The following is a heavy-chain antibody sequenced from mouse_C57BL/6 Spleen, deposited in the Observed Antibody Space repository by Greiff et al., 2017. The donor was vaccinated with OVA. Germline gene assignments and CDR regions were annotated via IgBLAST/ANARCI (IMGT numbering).Heavy chain of an antibody. D-gene: IGHD2-12*01. CDR3: ARMERREGNYFDY. J-gene: IGHJ2*01. Sequence: VKLQQPGAELVKPGASVKMSCKASGYTFTSYWITWVKQRPGQGLEWIGDIYPGSGSTNYNEKFKSKATLTVDTSSSTAYMQLSSLTSEDSAVYYCARMERREGNYFDYWGQGTTLTVSS. CDR1: GYTFTSYW. V-gene: IGHV1-55*01. CDR2: IYPGSGST.